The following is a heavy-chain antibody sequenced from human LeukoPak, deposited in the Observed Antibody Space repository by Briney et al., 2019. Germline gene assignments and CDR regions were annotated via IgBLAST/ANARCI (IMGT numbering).Heavy chain of an antibody. CDR1: GGTFSSDA. CDR2: IIPIFGTA. Sequence: ASVKASCKASGGTFSSDAISWVRQAPGQGLEWMGRIIPIFGTANYAQKFQGRVTITTDESTSTAYMELSSLRSEDTAVYYCASEYSGYDDYFDYWGQGTLVTVST. J-gene: IGHJ4*02. D-gene: IGHD5-12*01. V-gene: IGHV1-69*05. CDR3: ASEYSGYDDYFDY.